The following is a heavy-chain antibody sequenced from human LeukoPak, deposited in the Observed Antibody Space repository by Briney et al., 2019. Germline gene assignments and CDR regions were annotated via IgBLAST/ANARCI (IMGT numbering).Heavy chain of an antibody. CDR3: AKSHVTTATGTGRYFDY. D-gene: IGHD3-9*01. J-gene: IGHJ4*02. CDR2: ISLGSDVI. CDR1: GFTFSSYS. V-gene: IGHV3-23*01. Sequence: GGSLGLSCAASGFTFSSYSMNWVRQAPGKGLEWVSSISLGSDVIYYADSVKGRFAISRDNSKNMVYLQMDSLRAEDTAVYYCAKSHVTTATGTGRYFDYWGQGTLVTVSS.